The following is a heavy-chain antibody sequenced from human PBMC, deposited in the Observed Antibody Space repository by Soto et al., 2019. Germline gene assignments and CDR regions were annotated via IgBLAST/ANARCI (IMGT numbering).Heavy chain of an antibody. V-gene: IGHV6-1*01. J-gene: IGHJ3*02. CDR3: ARFAEGYGGNSGWSHDAFDI. CDR2: TYYRSKWYN. D-gene: IGHD2-21*02. CDR1: GDSVSSNSAA. Sequence: QSQTLSLTCAISGDSVSSNSAAWNWIRQSPSRGLEWLGRTYYRSKWYNDYAVSVKSRITINPDTSKNQFSLQLNSVTPEDTAVYYCARFAEGYGGNSGWSHDAFDIWGQGTMVTVSS.